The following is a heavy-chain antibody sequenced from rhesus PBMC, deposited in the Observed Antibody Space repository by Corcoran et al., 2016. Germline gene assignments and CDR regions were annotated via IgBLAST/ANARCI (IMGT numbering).Heavy chain of an antibody. Sequence: QVQLQESGPGLVKPSETLSLTCAVSGGSISSSNWWSWIRQPTGKGLEWIGYISGRSGSTDYNPSLKSRVTISPDTSKNQFSLKLSSVTAADTAVYYCARDGYSSGWYSFDYWGQGVLVTVSS. CDR1: GGSISSSNW. D-gene: IGHD6-31*01. J-gene: IGHJ4*01. CDR2: ISGRSGST. V-gene: IGHV4-65*01. CDR3: ARDGYSSGWYSFDY.